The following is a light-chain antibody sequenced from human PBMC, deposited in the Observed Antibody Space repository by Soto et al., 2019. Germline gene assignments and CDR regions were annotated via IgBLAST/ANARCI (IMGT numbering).Light chain of an antibody. CDR1: SSNIGRNN. V-gene: IGLV1-44*01. CDR2: SNR. CDR3: AAWDDSLSGYV. J-gene: IGLJ1*01. Sequence: QSVLAQPPSTSATPGQRVTISCSGSSSNIGRNNVNWYQQLPGTAPKLLIYSNRQRPLAVPDRFSASKSGTSASLGISGLQPEDEADYYCAAWDDSLSGYVFGTGTKLTV.